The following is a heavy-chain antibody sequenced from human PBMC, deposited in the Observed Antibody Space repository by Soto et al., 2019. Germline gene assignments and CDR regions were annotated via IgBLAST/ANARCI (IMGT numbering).Heavy chain of an antibody. CDR2: ISADNDNT. Sequence: ASVKVSCKASGYTFYSHSISWVRQAPGQGLEWMGRISADNDNTKYAQTFRGRVTMTTDTSTSTVYMELRNLRSDDTAVYYCARCIQQDYYYGMDVWGQGTTVTVSS. CDR3: ARCIQQDYYYGMDV. J-gene: IGHJ6*02. D-gene: IGHD5-18*01. V-gene: IGHV1-18*01. CDR1: GYTFYSHS.